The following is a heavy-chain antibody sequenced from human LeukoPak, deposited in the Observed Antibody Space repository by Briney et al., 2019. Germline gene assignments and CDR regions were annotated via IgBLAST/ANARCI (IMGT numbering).Heavy chain of an antibody. CDR2: ISGDGGST. V-gene: IGHV3-43*02. J-gene: IGHJ6*02. Sequence: GGSLRLSCAASGFTFDDYAMHWVRQAPGKGLEWVSLISGDGGSTYYADSVKGRFTISRDNSKNSLYLQMNSLRTEDTALYYCAKDHAVTAIKYYYYYGMDVWGQGTTVTVSS. D-gene: IGHD2-21*02. CDR1: GFTFDDYA. CDR3: AKDHAVTAIKYYYYYGMDV.